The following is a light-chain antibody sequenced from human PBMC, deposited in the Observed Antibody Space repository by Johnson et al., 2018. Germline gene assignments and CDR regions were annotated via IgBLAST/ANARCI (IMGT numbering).Light chain of an antibody. V-gene: IGLV1-51*02. CDR1: SSNIGNNY. CDR2: ENN. Sequence: QSVLTQPPSVSAAPGQKVTISCSGSSSNIGNNYVSWYQQLPGTAPKLLIYENNKRPSGIPDRFSGSQSGTSATLGITGLQTGDEADYYCGTWDSSLSAGNVFRTGTQVTVL. CDR3: GTWDSSLSAGNV. J-gene: IGLJ1*01.